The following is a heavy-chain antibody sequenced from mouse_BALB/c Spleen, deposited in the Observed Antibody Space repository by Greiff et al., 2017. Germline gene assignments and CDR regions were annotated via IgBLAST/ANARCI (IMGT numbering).Heavy chain of an antibody. V-gene: IGHV3-2*02. CDR1: GYSITSDYA. D-gene: IGHD2-10*02. J-gene: IGHJ2*01. CDR2: ISYSGST. CDR3: ARGQYGNPDY. Sequence: EVQLQESGPGLVKPSQSLSLTCTVTGYSITSDYAWYWIRQFPGNKLEWMGYISYSGSTSYNPSLKSRISITRDTSKNQFFLQLNSVTTEDTATYYCARGQYGNPDYWGQGTTLTVSS.